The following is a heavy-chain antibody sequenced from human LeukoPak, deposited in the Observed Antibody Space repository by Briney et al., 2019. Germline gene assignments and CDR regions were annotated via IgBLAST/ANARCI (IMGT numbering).Heavy chain of an antibody. J-gene: IGHJ4*02. CDR3: AGNYYGSGSYYSEDRY. CDR2: FYTSGHT. CDR1: GGSINSGSYY. Sequence: PSETLSLTCTVSGGSINSGSYYWSWIRQPAGKGLEWMGHFYTSGHTSYNPSLKSRVTISVDTSKNQFSLKLSSVTAADTAVYYCAGNYYGSGSYYSEDRYWGQGTLVTVSS. D-gene: IGHD3-10*01. V-gene: IGHV4-61*09.